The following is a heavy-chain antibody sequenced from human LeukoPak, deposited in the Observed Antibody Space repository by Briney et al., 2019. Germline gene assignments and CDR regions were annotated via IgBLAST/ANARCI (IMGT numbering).Heavy chain of an antibody. V-gene: IGHV3-23*01. CDR3: AKREARSFEL. CDR1: GFTFSSSV. J-gene: IGHJ4*02. Sequence: GGSLRLSCVASGFTFSSSVMSWVRQAPGKGLEWVSTFSGASNNIYYVDSVKGRFTISSDNSKNTLYLQMNSLRAEDTTLYYYAKREARSFELWGQGTLVTVSS. CDR2: FSGASNNI. D-gene: IGHD3-9*01.